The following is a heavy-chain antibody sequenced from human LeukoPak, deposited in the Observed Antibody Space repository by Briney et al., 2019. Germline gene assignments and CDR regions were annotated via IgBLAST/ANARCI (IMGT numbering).Heavy chain of an antibody. Sequence: GESLKISCKGSGYKFTNYWIGWVRQVPGKGLEWMGIIYPIDSETRYSPSFQGHVTISADESISTAYLQWSSLKASDTAIYYCARRLLWFGEPVAFDVWGQGAMVIVSS. J-gene: IGHJ3*01. D-gene: IGHD3-10*01. V-gene: IGHV5-51*01. CDR2: IYPIDSET. CDR1: GYKFTNYW. CDR3: ARRLLWFGEPVAFDV.